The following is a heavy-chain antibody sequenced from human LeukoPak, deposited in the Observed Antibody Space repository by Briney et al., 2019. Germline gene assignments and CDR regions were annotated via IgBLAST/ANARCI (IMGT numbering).Heavy chain of an antibody. CDR3: AKDLWELPYYFDY. J-gene: IGHJ4*02. D-gene: IGHD1-26*01. Sequence: GGSLRLSCAASGFTFSDYYMTWVRQAPGKGLEWVSGISGSGGSTNYADSVKGRFTISRDNSKNTLYLQMNSLRAEDTAVYSCAKDLWELPYYFDYWGQGTLVTVSS. V-gene: IGHV3-23*01. CDR1: GFTFSDYY. CDR2: ISGSGGST.